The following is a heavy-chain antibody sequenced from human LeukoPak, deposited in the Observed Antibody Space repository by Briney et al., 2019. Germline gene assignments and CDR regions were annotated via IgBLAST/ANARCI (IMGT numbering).Heavy chain of an antibody. D-gene: IGHD5-12*01. V-gene: IGHV4-34*01. CDR2: INHSGST. J-gene: IGHJ6*03. CDR1: GVSFSGYY. CDR3: ARLVAMMFHYYYYMDV. Sequence: SQTLSLTCAVYGVSFSGYYWGWIRHPPGKGLEWIGEINHSGSTNYNPSLKSRVTISVDTSKNQFSLKLSSVTAADTAVYYCARLVAMMFHYYYYMDVWGKGTTVTVSS.